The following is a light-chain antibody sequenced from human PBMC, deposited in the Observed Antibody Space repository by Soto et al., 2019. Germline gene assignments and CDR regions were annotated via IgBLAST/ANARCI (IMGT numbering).Light chain of an antibody. CDR1: QSVSTTY. J-gene: IGKJ5*01. V-gene: IGKV3-20*01. Sequence: DIELTQSPGTLSLSPGERATLSCRASQSVSTTYLAWYQQKPGQAPRLLIYGASSRATGIPDRFSGSGSGTDFTLSISRLEPEDFAVYYCQQYATSPITFGQGTRLEIK. CDR2: GAS. CDR3: QQYATSPIT.